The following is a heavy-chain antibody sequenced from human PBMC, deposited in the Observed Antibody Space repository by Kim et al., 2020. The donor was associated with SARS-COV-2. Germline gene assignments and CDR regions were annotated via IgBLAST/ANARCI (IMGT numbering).Heavy chain of an antibody. CDR2: ISSSSSTI. CDR3: ARDQYGGSDAFDI. Sequence: GGSLRLSCAASGFTFSSYSMNWVRQAPGKGLEWVSYISSSSSTIYYADSVKGRFTISRDNAKNSLYLQMNSLRAEDTAVYYCARDQYGGSDAFDIWGQGTMVTVSS. V-gene: IGHV3-48*04. J-gene: IGHJ3*02. D-gene: IGHD2-2*01. CDR1: GFTFSSYS.